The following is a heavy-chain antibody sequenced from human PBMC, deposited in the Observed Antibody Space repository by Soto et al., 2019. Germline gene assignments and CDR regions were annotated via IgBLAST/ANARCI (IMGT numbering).Heavy chain of an antibody. Sequence: SETLSLTCTVSGGSISSGGYYWSWIRQHPGKGLEWIGYIYYSGSTYYNPSLKSRVTISVDTSKNQFSLKLSSVTAADTAVYYCARDGGIAAAARKYFQHWGQGTLVTVSS. D-gene: IGHD6-13*01. CDR2: IYYSGST. J-gene: IGHJ1*01. CDR1: GGSISSGGYY. CDR3: ARDGGIAAAARKYFQH. V-gene: IGHV4-31*03.